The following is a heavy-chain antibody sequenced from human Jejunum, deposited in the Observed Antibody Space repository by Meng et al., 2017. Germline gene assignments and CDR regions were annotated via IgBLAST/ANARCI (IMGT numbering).Heavy chain of an antibody. Sequence: SVKVSCKASGYTFTDYYMHWVRQAPGQGLEWMGWISSNGAGTNYAQKFQGRVTMTRDTSISTAYMELSSLRSDDTAMYYCVRDVTRGGYWGQGTLVTVSS. CDR2: ISSNGAGT. CDR1: GYTFTDYY. J-gene: IGHJ4*02. V-gene: IGHV1-2*02. CDR3: VRDVTRGGY. D-gene: IGHD2-2*01.